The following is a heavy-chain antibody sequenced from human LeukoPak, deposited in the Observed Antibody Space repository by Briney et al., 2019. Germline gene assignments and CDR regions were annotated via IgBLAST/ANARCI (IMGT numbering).Heavy chain of an antibody. CDR2: ISGSGGST. CDR1: GFTFSSYA. Sequence: GGSLRLSCAASGFTFSSYAMSWVRQAPGKGLEWVSAISGSGGSTYYADSVKGRVTISRDNAKNTRYLQMHSLTAEDTAVSYCAKGGYSYAVNWWGQGTLVTVSS. J-gene: IGHJ4*02. V-gene: IGHV3-23*01. CDR3: AKGGYSYAVNW. D-gene: IGHD5-18*01.